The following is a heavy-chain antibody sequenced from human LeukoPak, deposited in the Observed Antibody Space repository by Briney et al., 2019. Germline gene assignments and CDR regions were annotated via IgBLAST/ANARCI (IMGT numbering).Heavy chain of an antibody. J-gene: IGHJ4*02. CDR1: GYSFTSYW. D-gene: IGHD3/OR15-3a*01. CDR3: AKLDQVDY. Sequence: GASLHISCTGSGYSFTSYWISWVRQLPGKGLEWMGRIDPSDSYTNYSPSFQGHVTIPADKSISTAYLQWSSLKASDTAMYYCAKLDQVDYWGQGTLVTVSS. V-gene: IGHV5-10-1*01. CDR2: IDPSDSYT.